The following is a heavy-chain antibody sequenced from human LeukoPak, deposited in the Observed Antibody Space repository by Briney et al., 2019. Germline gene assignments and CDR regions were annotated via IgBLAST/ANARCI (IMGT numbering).Heavy chain of an antibody. V-gene: IGHV1-18*01. J-gene: IGHJ3*02. D-gene: IGHD3-22*01. CDR2: ISAYNGNT. Sequence: ASVKASCKASGYTFTNYGINWVRQAPGQGLEWMGWISAYNGNTNYAQNLQGRVTMTTDTSTTTAYMELKSLGSDDTAMYYCAREYYYDSSGYRYDAFDIWGQGTMVTVSS. CDR1: GYTFTNYG. CDR3: AREYYYDSSGYRYDAFDI.